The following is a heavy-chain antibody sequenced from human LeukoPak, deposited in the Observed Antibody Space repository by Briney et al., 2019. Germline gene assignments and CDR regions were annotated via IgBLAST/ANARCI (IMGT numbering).Heavy chain of an antibody. D-gene: IGHD6-19*01. CDR2: IIPIFGTA. V-gene: IGHV1-69*05. CDR3: ARVPLGEAGTPFDY. J-gene: IGHJ4*02. Sequence: SVKVSCKASGGTFSSYAISWVRQAPGQGLEWMGRIIPIFGTANYAQKFQGRATITTDESTSTAYMELSSLRSEDTAVYYCARVPLGEAGTPFDYWGQGTLVTVSS. CDR1: GGTFSSYA.